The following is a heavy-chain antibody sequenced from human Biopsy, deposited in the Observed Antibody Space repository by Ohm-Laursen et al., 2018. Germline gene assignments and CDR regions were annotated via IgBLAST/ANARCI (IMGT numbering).Heavy chain of an antibody. CDR2: IYYSGST. CDR3: AREFYGNGMDV. Sequence: TLSLTCIVSRGSISSYYWNWIRQPPGQGLEWIGYIYYSGSTNYNPSLKSRVTISIDTSKNQFSLNMSSVTAADTAVYYCAREFYGNGMDVWGQGTTVTVS. V-gene: IGHV4-59*01. J-gene: IGHJ6*02. CDR1: RGSISSYY. D-gene: IGHD4-17*01.